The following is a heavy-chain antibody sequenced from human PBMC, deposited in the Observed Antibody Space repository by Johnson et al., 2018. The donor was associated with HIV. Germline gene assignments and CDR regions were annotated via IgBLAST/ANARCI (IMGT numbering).Heavy chain of an antibody. CDR3: ARARQAAFDI. J-gene: IGHJ3*02. Sequence: VQLVESGGGLVKPGGSLRLSCAASGFTFSDYYMSWIRQAPGKGLEWVSAISASGGSTYYADSVKGRFTISRDNSKNTLYVQMNSLRAEDTAVYYCARARQAAFDIWGQGTMVTVSS. V-gene: IGHV3-23*04. CDR2: ISASGGST. CDR1: GFTFSDYY.